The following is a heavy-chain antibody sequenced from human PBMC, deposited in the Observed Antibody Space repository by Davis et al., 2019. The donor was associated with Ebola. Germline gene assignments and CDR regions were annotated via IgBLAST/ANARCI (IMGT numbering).Heavy chain of an antibody. CDR3: ARCYDFWSGYYFDY. CDR1: GFTFSDYY. CDR2: IGSGGSTI. Sequence: GESLKISCAASGFTFSDYYMNWIRQAPGKGLEWISYIGSGGSTIYYADSVKGRFTISRDNAKNSLYLQMNSLRAEDTAVYYCARCYDFWSGYYFDYWGQGTLVTVSS. J-gene: IGHJ4*02. V-gene: IGHV3-11*01. D-gene: IGHD3-3*01.